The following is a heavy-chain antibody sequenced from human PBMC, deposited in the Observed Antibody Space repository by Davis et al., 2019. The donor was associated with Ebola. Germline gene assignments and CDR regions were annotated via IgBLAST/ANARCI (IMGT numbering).Heavy chain of an antibody. J-gene: IGHJ4*02. Sequence: MPSETLSLTCTVSGGSISSYYWSWIRQPPGKGLGCIGEINDSGNTNYNPSLKSQVPISADTSKNQFSLRLSSVTAADTAVYYCARGRLIGGYTYGYYNYWGQGTLVTVSS. CDR3: ARGRLIGGYTYGYYNY. CDR1: GGSISSYY. D-gene: IGHD5-18*01. CDR2: INDSGNT. V-gene: IGHV4-34*01.